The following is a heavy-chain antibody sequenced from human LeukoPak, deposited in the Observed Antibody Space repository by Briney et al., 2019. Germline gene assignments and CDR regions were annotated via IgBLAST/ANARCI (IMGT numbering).Heavy chain of an antibody. CDR3: AREYSSSWYPKSDY. Sequence: GGSLRLSCAASGFTFSSYWMSWVRQAPGKGLEWVANIKQDGSEKYYVDSVEGRFTISRDNAKNSLYLQMNSLRAEDTAVYYCAREYSSSWYPKSDYWGQGTLVTVSS. V-gene: IGHV3-7*01. J-gene: IGHJ4*02. CDR2: IKQDGSEK. CDR1: GFTFSSYW. D-gene: IGHD6-13*01.